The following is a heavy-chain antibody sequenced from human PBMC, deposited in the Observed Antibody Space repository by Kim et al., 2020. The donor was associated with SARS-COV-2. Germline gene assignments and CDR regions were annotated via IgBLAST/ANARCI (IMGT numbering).Heavy chain of an antibody. CDR2: ISGSGGST. V-gene: IGHV3-23*01. CDR3: AKDPRPTALLYSSSWQHWFDP. J-gene: IGHJ5*02. Sequence: GGSLRLSCAASGFTFSSYAMSWVRQAPGKGLEWVSAISGSGGSTYYADSVKGRFTISRDNSKNTLYLQMNSLRAEDTAVYYCAKDPRPTALLYSSSWQHWFDPWGQGTLVTVSS. D-gene: IGHD6-13*01. CDR1: GFTFSSYA.